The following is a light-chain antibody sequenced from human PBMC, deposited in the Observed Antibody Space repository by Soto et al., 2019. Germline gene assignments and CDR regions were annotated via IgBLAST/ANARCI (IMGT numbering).Light chain of an antibody. Sequence: EIGMTQSPATLSVSPEERATLSCRASESVSSNLAWYQQKPGQAPRLLIYGASTRATGIPARFSGSGSGTEFTFTISSLQSEDFALYSCKQYNNLLTFGGGTKVEIK. CDR1: ESVSSN. CDR2: GAS. J-gene: IGKJ4*01. V-gene: IGKV3-15*01. CDR3: KQYNNLLT.